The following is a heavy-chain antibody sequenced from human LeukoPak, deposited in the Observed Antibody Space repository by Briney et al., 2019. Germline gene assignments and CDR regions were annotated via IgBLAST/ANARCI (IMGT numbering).Heavy chain of an antibody. CDR3: AEGDSSGQIDY. V-gene: IGHV3-30-3*01. J-gene: IGHJ4*02. CDR1: GFAFSNYA. D-gene: IGHD6-19*01. Sequence: GGSLRLSCTASGFAFSNYAMSWVRQAPGKGLEWVAVVSYDGSNKYYADSVKGRFTISRDNSKNTLYLQMTSLRAEDTAVYYCAEGDSSGQIDYWGQGTLVTVSS. CDR2: VSYDGSNK.